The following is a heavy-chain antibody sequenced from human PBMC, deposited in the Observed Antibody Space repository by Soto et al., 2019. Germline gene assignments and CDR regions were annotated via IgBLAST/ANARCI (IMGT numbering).Heavy chain of an antibody. CDR3: ARDGDLRSDFWSGPLGGGWFDP. J-gene: IGHJ5*02. V-gene: IGHV1-69*12. Sequence: QVQLVQSGAEVRKPGSSVKVSCKASGGTFSNSAITWVRQAPGQGLEWVGGIIPIFGSTNYAQKFQGRVTITADESTXTAXMELSSXTSEXTAVYYCARDGDLRSDFWSGPLGGGWFDPWGXGT. D-gene: IGHD3-3*01. CDR2: IIPIFGST. CDR1: GGTFSNSA.